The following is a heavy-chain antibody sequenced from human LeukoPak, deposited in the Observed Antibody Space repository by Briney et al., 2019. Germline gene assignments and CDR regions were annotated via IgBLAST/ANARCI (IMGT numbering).Heavy chain of an antibody. D-gene: IGHD3-10*01. CDR1: GFTVSSNY. V-gene: IGHV3-66*01. CDR3: ARDTMVRGARRQLPGNWFDP. Sequence: GGSLRLSCAASGFTVSSNYMSWVRQAPGKGLEWVSVIYSGGSTYYADSVKGRFTISRDNAKNSLYLQMNSLRAEDTAVYYCARDTMVRGARRQLPGNWFDPWGQGTLVTVSS. J-gene: IGHJ5*02. CDR2: IYSGGST.